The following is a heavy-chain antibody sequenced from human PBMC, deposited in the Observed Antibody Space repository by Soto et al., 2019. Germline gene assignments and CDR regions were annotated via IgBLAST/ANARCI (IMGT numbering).Heavy chain of an antibody. CDR1: GGSISSSSYY. V-gene: IGHV4-39*01. J-gene: IGHJ3*02. CDR2: IYYSGST. CDR3: ARRERYNWNLDAFDI. Sequence: PSETLSLTCTVSGGSISSSSYYWGWIRQPPGKGLEWIGSIYYSGSTYYNPSLKSRVTISVDTSKNQFSLKLSSVTAADTAVYYCARRERYNWNLDAFDIWGQGTMVTV. D-gene: IGHD1-20*01.